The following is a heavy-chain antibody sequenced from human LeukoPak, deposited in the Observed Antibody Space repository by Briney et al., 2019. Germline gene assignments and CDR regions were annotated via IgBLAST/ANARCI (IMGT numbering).Heavy chain of an antibody. CDR1: GYTFTGYY. J-gene: IGHJ5*02. D-gene: IGHD3-9*01. CDR3: ARDSLPYDILTGSWFDP. CDR2: INPNSGGT. Sequence: ASVKVSCKASGYTFTGYYMHWVRQAPGQGLEWMGWINPNSGGTNYAQKFQGRVTMTRDTSISTAHMELSRLRSDDTAVYYCARDSLPYDILTGSWFDPWGQGTLVTVSS. V-gene: IGHV1-2*02.